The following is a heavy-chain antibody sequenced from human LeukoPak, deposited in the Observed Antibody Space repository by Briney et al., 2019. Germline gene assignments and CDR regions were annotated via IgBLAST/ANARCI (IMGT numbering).Heavy chain of an antibody. J-gene: IGHJ4*02. CDR2: ISYDGSNK. CDR3: ARSVYTYGQVDY. CDR1: GFTFSSYT. V-gene: IGHV3-30*04. D-gene: IGHD5-18*01. Sequence: GGALRLSCAASGFTFSSYTMHWGRQAPGKGLEWVAVISYDGSNKYYAGSVKGRFTISRDNSKNTLYLQMNSLRAEDTAVYYCARSVYTYGQVDYWGQGTLVTVSS.